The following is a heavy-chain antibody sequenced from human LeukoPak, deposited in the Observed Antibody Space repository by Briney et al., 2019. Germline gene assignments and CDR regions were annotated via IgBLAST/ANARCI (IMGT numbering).Heavy chain of an antibody. V-gene: IGHV4-59*01. CDR1: GGSISSYY. CDR2: IYYSGST. Sequence: KPSETLSLTCTVSGGSISSYYWSWIRQPPGKGLEWIGYIYYSGSTNYNPSLKSRVTISVDTSKNQFSLKLSSVTAADTAVYYCARESHGSSWYVRANWFDPWGQGTLVTVSS. D-gene: IGHD6-13*01. CDR3: ARESHGSSWYVRANWFDP. J-gene: IGHJ5*02.